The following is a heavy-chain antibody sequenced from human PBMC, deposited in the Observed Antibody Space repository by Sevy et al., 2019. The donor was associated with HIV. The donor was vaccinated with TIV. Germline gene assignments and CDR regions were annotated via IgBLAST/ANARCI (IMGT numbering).Heavy chain of an antibody. CDR1: GGSISSNDW. J-gene: IGHJ4*02. CDR2: IYHSGST. Sequence: SETLSLTCAVSGGSISSNDWWTWVRQPPGKGLEWIGEIYHSGSTNYNPSLKSRVTLSVDKSKNEFSLKLSSVTAADTAVYYCARVHGDYTYFDYWGQGTLVTVSS. V-gene: IGHV4-4*02. D-gene: IGHD4-17*01. CDR3: ARVHGDYTYFDY.